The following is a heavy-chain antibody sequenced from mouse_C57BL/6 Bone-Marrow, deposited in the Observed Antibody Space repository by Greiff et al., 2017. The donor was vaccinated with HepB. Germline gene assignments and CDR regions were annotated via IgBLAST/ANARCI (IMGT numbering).Heavy chain of an antibody. CDR1: GFSLTSYG. CDR3: AKKEGYYGSSSYWYFDV. Sequence: VQLVESGPGLVQPSQSLSITCTVSGFSLTSYGVHWVRQSPGKGLEWLGVIWRGGSTDYNAAFMSRLSITKDNSKSQVFFKMNSLQADDTAIYYCAKKEGYYGSSSYWYFDVWGTGTTVTVSS. D-gene: IGHD1-1*01. CDR2: IWRGGST. J-gene: IGHJ1*03. V-gene: IGHV2-5*01.